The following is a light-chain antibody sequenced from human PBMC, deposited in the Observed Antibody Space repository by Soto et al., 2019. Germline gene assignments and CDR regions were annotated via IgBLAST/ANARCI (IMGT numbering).Light chain of an antibody. Sequence: QAVVTQPPSASGTPGQRVTISCSGSSSNIGSNYVYSYQQLPGTAPKLLIYRNNQRPSGVPDRFSGSKSDTSAALAISGLRSEDGADYYCAAWDDRLSGPVFGGGTKLTVL. J-gene: IGLJ2*01. V-gene: IGLV1-47*01. CDR3: AAWDDRLSGPV. CDR2: RNN. CDR1: SSNIGSNY.